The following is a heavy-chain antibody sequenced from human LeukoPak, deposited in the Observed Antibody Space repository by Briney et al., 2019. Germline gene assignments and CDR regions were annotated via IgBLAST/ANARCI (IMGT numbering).Heavy chain of an antibody. CDR2: IRSKANSYAT. V-gene: IGHV3-73*01. J-gene: IGHJ6*03. Sequence: GGSLKLSCAASGFTFSGSAMHWVRQASGKGLEWVGRIRSKANSYATAYAASVKGRFTISRDDPKNTAYLQMNSLKTEDTAVYYCTRSDYYYYYMDVWGKGTTVTVSS. CDR1: GFTFSGSA. CDR3: TRSDYYYYYMDV.